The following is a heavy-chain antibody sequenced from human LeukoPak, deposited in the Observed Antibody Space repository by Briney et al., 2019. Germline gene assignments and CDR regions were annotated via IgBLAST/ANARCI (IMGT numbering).Heavy chain of an antibody. CDR2: INGRGDNT. Sequence: GGSLRLSCAASGVIISSYAMSWVRQAPGKGLEWVSAINGRGDNTYYADFVKGRFTISRDNSKSSVYLQMNSLRTEDTAVYYCAKDRVSPGFNWFDPWGQGTLVTVSS. CDR1: GVIISSYA. J-gene: IGHJ5*02. V-gene: IGHV3-23*01. CDR3: AKDRVSPGFNWFDP. D-gene: IGHD2/OR15-2a*01.